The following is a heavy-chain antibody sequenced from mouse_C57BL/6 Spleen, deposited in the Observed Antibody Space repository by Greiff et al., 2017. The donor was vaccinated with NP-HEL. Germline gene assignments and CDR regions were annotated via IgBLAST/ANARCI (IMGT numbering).Heavy chain of an antibody. CDR3: AKEGGYGAMDY. CDR2: IYPSDSET. Sequence: QVQLQQPGAELVRPGSSVKLSCKASGYTFTSYWMDWVKQRPGQGLEWIGNIYPSDSETHYNQQFKDKATLTVDKSSSKAYIQLSSLTSEDSAVYYCAKEGGYGAMDYWGQGTTVTVSS. J-gene: IGHJ4*01. V-gene: IGHV1-61*01. CDR1: GYTFTSYW. D-gene: IGHD3-2*02.